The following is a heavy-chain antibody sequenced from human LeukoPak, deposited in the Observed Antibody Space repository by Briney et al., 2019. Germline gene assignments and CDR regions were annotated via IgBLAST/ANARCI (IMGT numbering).Heavy chain of an antibody. CDR2: IYYSGST. CDR3: ALGAYCSSTSCYNGNFDY. Sequence: PSETLSLTCTVSGGSISSSSYYWGWIRQPPGKGLEWIGSIYYSGSTYYNPSLKSRVTISVDTSKNQFSLKLSSVTAADTAVYYCALGAYCSSTSCYNGNFDYWGQGTLVTVSS. J-gene: IGHJ4*02. D-gene: IGHD2-2*02. CDR1: GGSISSSSYY. V-gene: IGHV4-39*01.